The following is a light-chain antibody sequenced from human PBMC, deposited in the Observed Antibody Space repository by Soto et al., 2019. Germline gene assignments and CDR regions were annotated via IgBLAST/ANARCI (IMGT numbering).Light chain of an antibody. CDR1: QSIGGW. CDR3: QQYNSYSPYT. CDR2: DAS. V-gene: IGKV1-5*01. J-gene: IGKJ2*01. Sequence: DIQMTQSPSTLSASVGDRVTITCRASQSIGGWLAWYQQKPGKAPKLLIYDASGLESGVPSRFSGSGSGTEFTLTIIILQPEDFATYYCQQYNSYSPYTFGQGTNLEI.